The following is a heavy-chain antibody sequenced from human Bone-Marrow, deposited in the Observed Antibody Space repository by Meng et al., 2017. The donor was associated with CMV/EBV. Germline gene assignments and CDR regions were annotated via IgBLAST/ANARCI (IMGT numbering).Heavy chain of an antibody. CDR3: AKDSSRSAWYGPDDYSGMDI. CDR1: DFTFSSYG. V-gene: IGHV3-33*06. CDR2: IWYDGSNE. J-gene: IGHJ6*02. Sequence: GGFRRFSCPASDFTFSSYGMHWVRQAPGKGLEWVALIWYDGSNEEYAESVKGRFTISRDYSKSTLYLQMNSLRVEDTAMYYCAKDSSRSAWYGPDDYSGMDIWGPGTTVTVSS. D-gene: IGHD6-25*01.